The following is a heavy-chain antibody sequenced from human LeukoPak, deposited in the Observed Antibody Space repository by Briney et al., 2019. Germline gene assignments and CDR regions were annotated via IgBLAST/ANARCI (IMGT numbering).Heavy chain of an antibody. CDR3: AKDLGYSSSWYYYYYGMDV. V-gene: IGHV3-30*18. J-gene: IGHJ6*02. CDR2: ISYDGSNK. D-gene: IGHD6-13*01. Sequence: GGFLRLSCAASGVIVSSNYMSWVRQAPGKGLEWVAVISYDGSNKYYADSVKGRFTISRDNSKNTLYLQMNSLRAEDTAVYYCAKDLGYSSSWYYYYYGMDVWGQGTTVTVSS. CDR1: GVIVSSNY.